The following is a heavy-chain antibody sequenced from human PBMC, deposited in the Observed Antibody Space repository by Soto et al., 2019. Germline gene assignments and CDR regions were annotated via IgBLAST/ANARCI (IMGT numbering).Heavy chain of an antibody. CDR1: GYTFTSYG. V-gene: IGHV1-18*01. J-gene: IGHJ6*02. D-gene: IGHD6-13*01. CDR3: ARARVGAAAYYYGMDV. CDR2: ISAYNGNT. Sequence: GASVKVSCKASGYTFTSYGISWVRQAPGQGLEWMGWISAYNGNTKYSQKFQGRVTITRDTSASTAYMELSSLRSEDTAVYYCARARVGAAAYYYGMDVWGQGTTVTVSS.